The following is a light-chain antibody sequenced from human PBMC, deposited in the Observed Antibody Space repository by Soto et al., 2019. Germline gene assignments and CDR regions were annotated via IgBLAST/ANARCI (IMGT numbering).Light chain of an antibody. CDR3: SSYTSSTAYV. CDR1: SSDVGGYNY. V-gene: IGLV2-14*01. CDR2: EVS. J-gene: IGLJ1*01. Sequence: QSVLTQPASVSGSPGQSITISCTGTSSDVGGYNYVSWYQLHPGKAPKLMVYEVSNRPSGVSNLFSGSKSGNTASLTISGLQAEDEADYYCSSYTSSTAYVFGTGTKVTVL.